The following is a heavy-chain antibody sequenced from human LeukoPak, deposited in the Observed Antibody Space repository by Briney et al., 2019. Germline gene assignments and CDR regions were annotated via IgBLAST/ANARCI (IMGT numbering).Heavy chain of an antibody. D-gene: IGHD3-22*01. J-gene: IGHJ4*02. Sequence: SETLSLTCTVSGGSISSSSYYWGWIRQPPGKGLEWIGSIYYSGSTYYNPSLKSRVTISVDTSKNQFSLKLSSVTAADTAVYYCARHPDYYYDSSGYYFDYWGQGTLVTVSS. CDR1: GGSISSSSYY. CDR2: IYYSGST. CDR3: ARHPDYYYDSSGYYFDY. V-gene: IGHV4-39*01.